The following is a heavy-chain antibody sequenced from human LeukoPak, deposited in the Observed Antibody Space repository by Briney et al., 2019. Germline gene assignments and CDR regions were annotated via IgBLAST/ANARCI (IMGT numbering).Heavy chain of an antibody. J-gene: IGHJ4*02. CDR2: TYHSGSL. CDR1: GYSISSGYY. V-gene: IGHV4-38-2*01. D-gene: IGHD3-22*01. Sequence: KPSETLSLTCDVSGYSISSGYYWGWIRQPPGKGLEWIGSTYHSGSLHYNPSLKSRVTISVDTSKNHFSLNLSSVTAADTAVYYCTRGLSYYDSSGSYYVYYFDSWGQGTLVTVSS. CDR3: TRGLSYYDSSGSYYVYYFDS.